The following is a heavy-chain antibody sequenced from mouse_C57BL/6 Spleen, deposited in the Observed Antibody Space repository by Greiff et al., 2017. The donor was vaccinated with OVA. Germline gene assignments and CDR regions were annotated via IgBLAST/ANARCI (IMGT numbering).Heavy chain of an antibody. CDR2: IDPSDSDT. D-gene: IGHD1-1*01. V-gene: IGHV1-52*01. J-gene: IGHJ1*03. CDR1: GYTFTSYW. CDR3: ARDYYGSSYKYFDV. Sequence: QVQLQQPGAELVRPGSSVKLSCKASGYTFTSYWMHWVKQRPIQGLEWIGNIDPSDSDTHYNQKFKDKATLTVDKSSSTAYMQLSSLTSEDSAVYYCARDYYGSSYKYFDVWGTGTTVTVSS.